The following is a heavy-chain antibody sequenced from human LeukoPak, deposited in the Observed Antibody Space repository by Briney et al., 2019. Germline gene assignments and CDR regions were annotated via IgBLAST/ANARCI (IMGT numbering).Heavy chain of an antibody. CDR2: IIPIFGTA. D-gene: IGHD6-19*01. Sequence: ASVKVSCKASGGTFSSYAISWVRQAPGQGLEWMGGIIPIFGTANYAQKFQGRVTITADESTSTAYMELSSLRSEDTAVYYCARSAYTSGWLGDAFDLWGQGTMVTVSS. CDR3: ARSAYTSGWLGDAFDL. V-gene: IGHV1-69*13. CDR1: GGTFSSYA. J-gene: IGHJ3*01.